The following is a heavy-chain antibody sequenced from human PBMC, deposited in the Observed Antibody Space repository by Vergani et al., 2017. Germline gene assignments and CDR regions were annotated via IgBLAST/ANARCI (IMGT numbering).Heavy chain of an antibody. Sequence: EVQLVESGGGLVQPGGSLRLSCAASGFTFSSYSMNWVRQAPGKGLEWVSYISSSSSTIYYADSVKGRFTISRENAKNSLYLQMNSLRDEDTAVYYCARTPGYSSGWDLDYWGQGTLVTVSS. V-gene: IGHV3-48*02. CDR2: ISSSSSTI. J-gene: IGHJ4*02. CDR3: ARTPGYSSGWDLDY. D-gene: IGHD6-19*01. CDR1: GFTFSSYS.